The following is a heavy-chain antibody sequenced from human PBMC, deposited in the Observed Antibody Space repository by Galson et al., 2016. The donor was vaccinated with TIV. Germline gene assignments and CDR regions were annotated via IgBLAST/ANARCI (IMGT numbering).Heavy chain of an antibody. CDR1: GGTFNIYA. CDR3: ARPSSSCRGCSYYYYMDV. J-gene: IGHJ6*03. Sequence: SVKVSCKASGGTFNIYAISWVRQAPGQGLEWMGGILPIFGAANYAQKFQGRVTITAAESTNTAYMELSSLKSEDTAAYYCARPSSSCRGCSYYYYMDVWGKGTTVTVSS. D-gene: IGHD6-13*01. CDR2: ILPIFGAA. V-gene: IGHV1-69*13.